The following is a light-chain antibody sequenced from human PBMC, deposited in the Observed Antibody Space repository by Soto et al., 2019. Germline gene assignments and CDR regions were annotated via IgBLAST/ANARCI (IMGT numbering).Light chain of an antibody. CDR2: AAS. CDR3: QQSYSTPLT. J-gene: IGKJ4*01. V-gene: IGKV1-39*01. CDR1: QSISSY. Sequence: DIQMTQSPSSLSASVGARVTITCRGSQSISSYLNWYQQKPGKAPKLLIYAASILQSGVPSRFSGRGSGTDFTLTISSLQPEDFATYYCQQSYSTPLTFGGGTKVLIK.